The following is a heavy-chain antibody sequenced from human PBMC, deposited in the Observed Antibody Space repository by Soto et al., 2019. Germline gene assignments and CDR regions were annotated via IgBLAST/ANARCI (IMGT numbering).Heavy chain of an antibody. J-gene: IGHJ4*02. D-gene: IGHD5-18*01. CDR3: ARSPDTAMGENDY. CDR2: IYPGDSDT. V-gene: IGHV5-51*01. CDR1: GYSFTSYW. Sequence: GESLNISCKGSGYSFTSYWIGWVRQMPGKGLEWMGIIYPGDSDTRYSPSFQGQVTISADKSISTAYLQWSSLKASDTAMYYCARSPDTAMGENDYWGQGTLVTVSS.